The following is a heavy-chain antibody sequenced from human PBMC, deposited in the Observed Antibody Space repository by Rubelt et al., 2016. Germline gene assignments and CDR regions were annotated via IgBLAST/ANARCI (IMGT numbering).Heavy chain of an antibody. V-gene: IGHV4-39*07. Sequence: GWIRQPPGKGLEWIGSIYYSGSTYYNPSLKSRVTISVDTSKNQFSLKLVSVTAADTAVYYCARETYYDILTGSNPDAFDIWGQGTMVTVSS. J-gene: IGHJ3*02. CDR3: ARETYYDILTGSNPDAFDI. CDR2: IYYSGST. D-gene: IGHD3-9*01.